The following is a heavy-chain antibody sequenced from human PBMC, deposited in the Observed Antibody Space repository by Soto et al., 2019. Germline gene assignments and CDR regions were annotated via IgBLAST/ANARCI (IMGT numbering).Heavy chain of an antibody. Sequence: PSETLSLTCAVYGGSFSGYYWSWIRQPPGKGLEWIGEINHSGSTNYNPSLKSRVTISVDTSKNQFSLKLSSVTAADTAVYYCARGYGYSYGYVRAYYFDYWGQGTLVTVSS. D-gene: IGHD5-18*01. CDR3: ARGYGYSYGYVRAYYFDY. V-gene: IGHV4-34*01. CDR2: INHSGST. J-gene: IGHJ4*02. CDR1: GGSFSGYY.